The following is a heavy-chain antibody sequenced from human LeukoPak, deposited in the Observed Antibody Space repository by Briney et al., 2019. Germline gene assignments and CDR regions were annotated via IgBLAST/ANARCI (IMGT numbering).Heavy chain of an antibody. J-gene: IGHJ4*02. V-gene: IGHV3-74*01. D-gene: IGHD1-1*01. CDR1: GFTFSSYW. CDR3: VRLLDIDY. Sequence: GGSLRLSCAASGFTFSSYWMSWVRQAPGKGLVWVSRISRDGATTHYAGSVKGRFTISRDNAKNMVYLQMDSLSAEDTAVYYCVRLLDIDYWGQGTLVTVSS. CDR2: ISRDGATT.